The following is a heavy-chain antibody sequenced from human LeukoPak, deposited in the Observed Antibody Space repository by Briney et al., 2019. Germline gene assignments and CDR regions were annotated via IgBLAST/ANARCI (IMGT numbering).Heavy chain of an antibody. CDR1: GFTFSDYY. Sequence: PGGSLRLSCAASGFTFSDYYMNWVRQAPGKGLEWVSYISSSSSTIYYADSVKGRFTISRDNAKNSLYLQMNSLRAEDTAVYYCATGLVLLWFGELLHDYWGQGTLVTVSS. CDR2: ISSSSSTI. V-gene: IGHV3-11*04. CDR3: ATGLVLLWFGELLHDY. J-gene: IGHJ4*02. D-gene: IGHD3-10*01.